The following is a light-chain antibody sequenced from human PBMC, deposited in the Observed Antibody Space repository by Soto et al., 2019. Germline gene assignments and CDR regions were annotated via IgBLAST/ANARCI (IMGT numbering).Light chain of an antibody. CDR2: DAS. V-gene: IGKV3-15*01. J-gene: IGKJ5*01. CDR3: QQYKNWPPIT. CDR1: QSVGSK. Sequence: DIVMTQSPATLSVSPGERATLSCRASQSVGSKFAWYQQKPGQSPRLLIYDASTRATGIPARFSGSGSGTEFTLTISSLQSEDFAVYYYQQYKNWPPITFGQGTRLEIK.